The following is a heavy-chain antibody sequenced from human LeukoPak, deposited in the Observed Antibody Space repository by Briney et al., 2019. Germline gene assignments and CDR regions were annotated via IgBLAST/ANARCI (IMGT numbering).Heavy chain of an antibody. CDR3: ARAYYDILTGYYSGSFDY. J-gene: IGHJ4*02. V-gene: IGHV1-69*04. CDR1: GGTFSSYA. CDR2: IIPILGIA. D-gene: IGHD3-9*01. Sequence: SVKVSCKASGGTFSSYAISWVRQTPGQGLEWMGRIIPILGIANYAQKFQGRVTITADKSTSTAYMELSSLRSEDTAVYYCARAYYDILTGYYSGSFDYWGQGTLVTVSS.